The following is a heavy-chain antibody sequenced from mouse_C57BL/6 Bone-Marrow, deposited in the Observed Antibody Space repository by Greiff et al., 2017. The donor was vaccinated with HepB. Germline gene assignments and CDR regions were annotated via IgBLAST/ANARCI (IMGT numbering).Heavy chain of an antibody. CDR1: GYSITSGYY. D-gene: IGHD2-1*01. V-gene: IGHV3-6*01. CDR2: ISYDGSN. Sequence: EVKLQESGPGLVKPSQSLSLTCSVTGYSITSGYYWNWIRQFPGNKLEWMGYISYDGSNNYNPSLKNRISITRDTSKNQFFLKLNSVTTEDTATYYCARSYGNYLAYWGQGTLVTVSA. CDR3: ARSYGNYLAY. J-gene: IGHJ3*01.